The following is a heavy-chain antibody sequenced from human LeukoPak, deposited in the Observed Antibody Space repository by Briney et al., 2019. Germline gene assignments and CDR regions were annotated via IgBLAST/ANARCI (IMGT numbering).Heavy chain of an antibody. CDR3: ARARTFGGVIVIPYYFDY. Sequence: GGSLRLSCAASEFTFSSYGMHWVRQAPGKGLEWVALIWYDGSNEYHADSVKGRFTISRDNSKNTLYLQMNSLRAEDTAVYYCARARTFGGVIVIPYYFDYWGQGTLVTVSS. V-gene: IGHV3-33*01. CDR1: EFTFSSYG. D-gene: IGHD3-16*02. CDR2: IWYDGSNE. J-gene: IGHJ4*02.